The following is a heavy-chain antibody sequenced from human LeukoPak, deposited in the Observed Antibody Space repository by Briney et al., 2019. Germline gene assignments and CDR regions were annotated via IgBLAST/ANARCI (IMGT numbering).Heavy chain of an antibody. J-gene: IGHJ3*02. D-gene: IGHD3-3*01. CDR3: AKDIAIFGVVIDAFDI. CDR1: GFTFSSYA. V-gene: IGHV3-23*01. CDR2: ISGSGGST. Sequence: GGSLRLSCAASGFTFSSYAMSWVRQAPGKGLEWVSAISGSGGSTYYADSVKGRFTISRGNSKNTLYLQMNSLRAEDTAVYYCAKDIAIFGVVIDAFDIWGQGTMVTVSS.